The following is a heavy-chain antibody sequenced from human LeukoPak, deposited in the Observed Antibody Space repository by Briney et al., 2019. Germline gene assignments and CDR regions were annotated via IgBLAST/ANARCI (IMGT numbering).Heavy chain of an antibody. CDR3: ARVFPPNWFEP. Sequence: GGSLRLSCAASGFTVTGTYMSCVRQAPGKGLEWVSIIYSGGGAYYADSVKGRFTISRDNSRNTLFLQMNSLRAEDTAMYYCARVFPPNWFEPWGQGTLVTVSS. V-gene: IGHV3-66*01. J-gene: IGHJ5*02. CDR1: GFTVTGTY. CDR2: IYSGGGA. D-gene: IGHD3-10*02.